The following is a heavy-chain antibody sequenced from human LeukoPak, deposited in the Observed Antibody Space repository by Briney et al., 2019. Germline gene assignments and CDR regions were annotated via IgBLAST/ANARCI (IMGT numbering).Heavy chain of an antibody. J-gene: IGHJ4*02. CDR3: ARSSGYPFDY. V-gene: IGHV4-34*01. Sequence: PSETLSLTCAVYGGSFSGYYWSWIRQPPGKGLVWIGEINHSGSTNYNPSLKSRVTISVDTSKNQFSLKLSSVTAADTAVYYCARSSGYPFDYWGQGTLVTVSS. CDR2: INHSGST. D-gene: IGHD3-22*01. CDR1: GGSFSGYY.